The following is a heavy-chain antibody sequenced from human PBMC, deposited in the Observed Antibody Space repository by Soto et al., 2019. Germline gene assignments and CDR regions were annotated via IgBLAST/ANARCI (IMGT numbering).Heavy chain of an antibody. J-gene: IGHJ5*01. D-gene: IGHD3-10*01. CDR3: AYYGSGKGWFDS. CDR1: GGSISSGGYS. CDR2: IYHSGST. Sequence: PSETLSLTCAVSGGSISSGGYSWNWIRQPPGKGLEWIGYIYHSGSTLYNPSLKSRVTISVDKSKNQFSLKLSSVTAADTAVYYCAYYGSGKGWFDSWGQGTLVTVSS. V-gene: IGHV4-30-2*01.